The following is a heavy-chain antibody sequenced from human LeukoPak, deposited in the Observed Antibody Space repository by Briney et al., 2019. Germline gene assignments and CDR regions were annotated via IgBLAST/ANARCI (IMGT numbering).Heavy chain of an antibody. V-gene: IGHV4-34*01. CDR2: INHSGST. Sequence: PSETLSLTCAVYGGSFSGYYWSWIRQPPGKGLEWIGEINHSGSTNYNPSLKSRVTISVDTSKNQLSLRLSSVTAPDTAVYYCARERAVAGLDYWGQGTLVTVSS. CDR1: GGSFSGYY. CDR3: ARERAVAGLDY. J-gene: IGHJ4*02. D-gene: IGHD6-19*01.